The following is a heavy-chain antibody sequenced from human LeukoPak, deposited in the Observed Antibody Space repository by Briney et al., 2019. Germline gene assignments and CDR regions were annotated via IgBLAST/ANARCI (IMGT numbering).Heavy chain of an antibody. Sequence: SAKVSCKASGYIFDIYALIWVRQAPGQGLEWMGGIIPIFGTANYAQKVQGRVTMTTDTSTSTAYMELRSLRSDDTAVYYCAREGRYSGSYMGSGMDVWGKGTTVTISS. CDR2: IIPIFGTA. CDR1: GYIFDIYA. J-gene: IGHJ6*03. V-gene: IGHV1-69*05. CDR3: AREGRYSGSYMGSGMDV. D-gene: IGHD1-26*01.